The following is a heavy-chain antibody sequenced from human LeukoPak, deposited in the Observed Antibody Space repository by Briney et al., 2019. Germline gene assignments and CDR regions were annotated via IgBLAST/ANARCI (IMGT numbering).Heavy chain of an antibody. Sequence: GGSLRLSCAASGFTFSLSWMHWVRQAPGEGLVWVSRIKSDGSVTWYADSVKGRFPISRDNAKNMLYLQMNSLRDEDTAVYFCARDHDAVGTTIDHWGQGTLVTVSS. CDR2: IKSDGSVT. CDR1: GFTFSLSW. D-gene: IGHD1-14*01. CDR3: ARDHDAVGTTIDH. V-gene: IGHV3-74*01. J-gene: IGHJ4*02.